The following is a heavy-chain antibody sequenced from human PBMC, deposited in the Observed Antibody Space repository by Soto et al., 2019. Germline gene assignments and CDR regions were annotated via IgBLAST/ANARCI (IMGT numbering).Heavy chain of an antibody. CDR2: IRSKAYGGTT. CDR1: GFTFGDYA. J-gene: IGHJ4*02. D-gene: IGHD3-22*01. V-gene: IGHV3-49*04. Sequence: PGESLKISCKGSGFTFGDYAMSWVRQAPGKGLEWVGFIRSKAYGGTTEYAASVKGRFTISRDDSKSIAYLQMNSLKTEDTAVYYCTRWHYDSSGYSIPFDYWGQGTLFTVSS. CDR3: TRWHYDSSGYSIPFDY.